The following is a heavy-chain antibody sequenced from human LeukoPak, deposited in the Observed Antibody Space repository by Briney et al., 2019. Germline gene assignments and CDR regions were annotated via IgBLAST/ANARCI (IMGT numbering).Heavy chain of an antibody. CDR3: ARVRGLGVASPYFDY. D-gene: IGHD3-10*01. Sequence: NASETLSLTCSVSGDSISSHCWGWVRRPPGKGLEWLGCIRYSGSTSYNPSLKSRVTISLDTSKTQFSLKLSSVTAADTAVYYCARVRGLGVASPYFDYWGQGNLVTVSS. V-gene: IGHV4-59*08. CDR1: GDSISSHC. CDR2: IRYSGST. J-gene: IGHJ4*02.